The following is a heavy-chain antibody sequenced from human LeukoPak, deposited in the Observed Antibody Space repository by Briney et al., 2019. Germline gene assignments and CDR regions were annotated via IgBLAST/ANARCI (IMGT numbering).Heavy chain of an antibody. Sequence: SETLSLTCTVSGGSISSSSYYWGWIRQPPGKGLEWIGSIYYSGSTYYNPSLKSRVTISVDTSKNQFSLKLSSVTAADTAVYYCARNEQLVLYNWFDPWGQGTLVIVSS. D-gene: IGHD6-13*01. CDR1: GGSISSSSYY. J-gene: IGHJ5*02. CDR2: IYYSGST. CDR3: ARNEQLVLYNWFDP. V-gene: IGHV4-39*01.